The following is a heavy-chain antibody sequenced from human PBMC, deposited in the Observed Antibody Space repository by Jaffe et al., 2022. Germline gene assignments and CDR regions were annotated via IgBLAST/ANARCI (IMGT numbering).Heavy chain of an antibody. CDR3: TGEVNYDFWSGYFYYYYYYMDV. D-gene: IGHD3-3*01. CDR2: IKSKTDGGTT. V-gene: IGHV3-15*01. J-gene: IGHJ6*03. CDR1: GFTFSNAW. Sequence: EVQLVESGGGLVKPGGSLRLSCAASGFTFSNAWMSWVRQAPGKGLEWVGRIKSKTDGGTTDYAAPVKGRFTISRDDSKNTLYLQMNSLKTEDTAVYYCTGEVNYDFWSGYFYYYYYYMDVWGKGTTVTVSS.